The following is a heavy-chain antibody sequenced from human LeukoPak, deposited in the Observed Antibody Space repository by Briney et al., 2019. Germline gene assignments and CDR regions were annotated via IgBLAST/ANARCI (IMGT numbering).Heavy chain of an antibody. Sequence: ASVKVSCKASGYTFTTYSMNWVRQAPGQGLEWMGYIDANIGNPTYAQGFTGRSVFSLDTSVSTAYLQISSLKAEDTAVYYCARDFHQLDFDYWGQGTLVTVSS. CDR3: ARDFHQLDFDY. CDR2: IDANIGNP. CDR1: GYTFTTYS. D-gene: IGHD2-2*01. V-gene: IGHV7-4-1*02. J-gene: IGHJ4*02.